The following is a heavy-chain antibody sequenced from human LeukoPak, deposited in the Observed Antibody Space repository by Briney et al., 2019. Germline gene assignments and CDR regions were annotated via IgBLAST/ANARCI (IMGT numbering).Heavy chain of an antibody. Sequence: SQTLSLTCAISGDSVSSNSAACNWIRQSPSRGLEWLGRTYYRRKWYNDYAVSVKSRININPVTYKNQFSLQLNSVTPEDTAVYYCAREMEVDTAMAFFAYWGQGTLVTVSS. J-gene: IGHJ4*02. CDR2: TYYRRKWYN. D-gene: IGHD5-18*01. CDR3: AREMEVDTAMAFFAY. V-gene: IGHV6-1*01. CDR1: GDSVSSNSAA.